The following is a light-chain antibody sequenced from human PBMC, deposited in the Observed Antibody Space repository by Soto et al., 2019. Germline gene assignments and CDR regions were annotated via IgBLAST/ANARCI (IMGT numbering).Light chain of an antibody. V-gene: IGLV1-36*01. J-gene: IGLJ2*01. CDR2: YDD. CDR3: AAWDDSLNGVV. CDR1: SSNIGNNA. Sequence: QSVLTQPPSVSEAPRQRVTISCSGSSSNIGNNAVNWYQQLPGKAPKLLIYYDDLLPSGVSDRFSGSKSGTSASLAISGLPSDDEADYYYAAWDDSLNGVVFGGGTQLTVL.